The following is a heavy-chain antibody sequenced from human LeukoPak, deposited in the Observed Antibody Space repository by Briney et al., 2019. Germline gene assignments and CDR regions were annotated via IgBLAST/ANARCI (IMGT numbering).Heavy chain of an antibody. Sequence: SETLSLTCTVSGGSISSYYWSWIRQPAGKGLEWIGRIYTSGSTNYNPSLKSRVTMSVDTSKNQFSPKLSSVTAADTAVYYCARDQRGVTTHYYYYYMDVWGKGTTVTVSS. V-gene: IGHV4-4*07. CDR2: IYTSGST. CDR1: GGSISSYY. D-gene: IGHD4-17*01. J-gene: IGHJ6*03. CDR3: ARDQRGVTTHYYYYYMDV.